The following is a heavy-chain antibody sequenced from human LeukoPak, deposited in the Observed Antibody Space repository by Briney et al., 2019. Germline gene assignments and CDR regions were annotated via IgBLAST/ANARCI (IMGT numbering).Heavy chain of an antibody. CDR2: IYHSGST. D-gene: IGHD4-17*01. Sequence: SETLSLTCAVSGYSISSGYYWGWIRQPPGKGLEWIGSIYHSGSTNCNPSLKSRVTVSVDTSKNQFSLKLSSVTAADTAVYYCARHVYHPVTTVWAFDIWGQGTMVTVSS. CDR3: ARHVYHPVTTVWAFDI. CDR1: GYSISSGYY. V-gene: IGHV4-38-2*01. J-gene: IGHJ3*02.